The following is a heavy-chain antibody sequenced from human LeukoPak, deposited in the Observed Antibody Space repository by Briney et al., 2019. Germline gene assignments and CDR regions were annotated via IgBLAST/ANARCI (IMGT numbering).Heavy chain of an antibody. V-gene: IGHV3-23*01. Sequence: GGSLRLSCAASGFIFSSYAMSWVRQAPGKGLEWVSAISGSGGSTYYADSVKGRFTTSRDNSKNTLYLQMSSLRAEDTAVYYCAKYYSYGFSADAFDIWGQGTLVTVSS. D-gene: IGHD3-10*01. CDR2: ISGSGGST. CDR1: GFIFSSYA. J-gene: IGHJ3*02. CDR3: AKYYSYGFSADAFDI.